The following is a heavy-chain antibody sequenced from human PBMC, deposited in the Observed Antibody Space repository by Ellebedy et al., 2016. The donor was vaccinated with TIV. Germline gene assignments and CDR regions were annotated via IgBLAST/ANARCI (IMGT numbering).Heavy chain of an antibody. CDR2: IKSKTDGGTT. Sequence: PGGSLRLSCAASGFRSSNAWMSWVRQAPGKGLEWVGRIKSKTDGGTTDYAAPVKGRFTIPRDDSKNTLDLQMNSLKTEDTAVYYCTTYSHGYSGDWGQGTLVTVSS. V-gene: IGHV3-15*01. J-gene: IGHJ4*02. D-gene: IGHD5-18*01. CDR3: TTYSHGYSGD. CDR1: GFRSSNAW.